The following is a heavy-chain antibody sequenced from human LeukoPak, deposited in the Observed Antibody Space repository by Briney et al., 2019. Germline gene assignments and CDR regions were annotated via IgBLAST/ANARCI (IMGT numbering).Heavy chain of an antibody. J-gene: IGHJ4*02. CDR3: ARDIRNDY. V-gene: IGHV3-48*02. D-gene: IGHD2-21*01. CDR2: ISGSGGSTI. Sequence: PGGSLRLSCAASGFTFTTYSMNWVRQAPGKGLEWVSYISGSGGSTIYYADSVKGRFTISRDNGKKSVYLQMNSLRDEDTAVYYCARDIRNDYWGQGTLVTVSS. CDR1: GFTFTTYS.